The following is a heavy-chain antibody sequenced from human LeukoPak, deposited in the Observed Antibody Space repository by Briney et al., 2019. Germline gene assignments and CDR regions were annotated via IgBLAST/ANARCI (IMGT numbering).Heavy chain of an antibody. D-gene: IGHD3-10*01. J-gene: IGHJ4*02. CDR1: GYTFTNYY. V-gene: IGHV1-46*01. CDR3: ARSVVPYYSDSGSPYNVDVRQNSYFDF. Sequence: GASVKVSCKASGYTFTNYYIHWVRQAPGQGLAWMGTINPSVGTTRSAQGRVSLTRDTSTSTVYMELSTLRSEDTAVYYCARSVVPYYSDSGSPYNVDVRQNSYFDFWGQGTLVTVSS. CDR2: INPSVGTT.